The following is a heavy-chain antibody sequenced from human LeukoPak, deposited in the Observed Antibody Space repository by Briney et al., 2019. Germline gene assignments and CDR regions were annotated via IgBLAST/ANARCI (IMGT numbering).Heavy chain of an antibody. CDR1: GFTFSSYG. Sequence: GRSLRLSCAASGFTFSSYGMHWVRQAPGKGLEWVAVIWYDGSNKYYADSVKGRFTISRDNSKNTLYLQMNSLRAEDTAVYYCARGGGEDYFDYWGQGTLVTVSS. J-gene: IGHJ4*02. D-gene: IGHD7-27*01. V-gene: IGHV3-33*01. CDR2: IWYDGSNK. CDR3: ARGGGEDYFDY.